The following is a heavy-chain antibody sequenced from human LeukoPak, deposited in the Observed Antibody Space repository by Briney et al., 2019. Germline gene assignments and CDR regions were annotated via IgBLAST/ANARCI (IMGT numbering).Heavy chain of an antibody. Sequence: GGSLRLSCAASGFTFSSYWMHWVRQAPGKGLVWVSRINTDGSSTSYADSVKGRFTISRDNSKNTLYPQMNSLRAEDTAVYYCARGAGVGALYYFDYWGQGTLVTVSS. CDR3: ARGAGVGALYYFDY. D-gene: IGHD1-26*01. CDR2: INTDGSST. J-gene: IGHJ4*02. CDR1: GFTFSSYW. V-gene: IGHV3-74*01.